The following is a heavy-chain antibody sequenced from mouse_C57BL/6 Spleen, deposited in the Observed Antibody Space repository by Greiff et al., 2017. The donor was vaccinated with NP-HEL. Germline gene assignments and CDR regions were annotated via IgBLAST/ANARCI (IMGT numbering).Heavy chain of an antibody. CDR2: IWSGGST. V-gene: IGHV2-2*01. Sequence: VQLQESGPGLVQPSQSLSITCTVSGFSLTSYGVHWVRQSPGKGLEWLGVIWSGGSTDYNAAFISRLSISKDNSKSQVFCKMNSLQADDTAIYYCARKAGDYDGGYAMDYWGQGTSVTVSS. J-gene: IGHJ4*01. CDR1: GFSLTSYG. D-gene: IGHD2-4*01. CDR3: ARKAGDYDGGYAMDY.